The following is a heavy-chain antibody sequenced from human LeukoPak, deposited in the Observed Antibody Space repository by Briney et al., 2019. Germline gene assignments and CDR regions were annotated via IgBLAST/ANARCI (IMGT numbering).Heavy chain of an antibody. D-gene: IGHD2-8*01. Sequence: QAGGSLRLSCAASGFTFSSYAMHWVRQAPGKGLEYVSAISSNGGSTYYANSVKGRFTISRDNSKNTLYLQMGSLRAEDMAVYYCARVNGTGNDYWGQGTLVTVSS. CDR1: GFTFSSYA. J-gene: IGHJ4*02. V-gene: IGHV3-64*01. CDR3: ARVNGTGNDY. CDR2: ISSNGGST.